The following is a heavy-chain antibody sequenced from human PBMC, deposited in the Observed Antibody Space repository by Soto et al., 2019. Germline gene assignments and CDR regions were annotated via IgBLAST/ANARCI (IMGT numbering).Heavy chain of an antibody. D-gene: IGHD3-16*01. CDR1: GYTFTSYY. CDR2: INPSGGST. CDR3: ARDLTGGTGMDV. V-gene: IGHV1-46*01. Sequence: GASVKVSCKASGYTFTSYYMHWVRQAPGQGLEWMGIINPSGGSTSYAQKFQGRVTITADESTSTAYMELSSLRSEDTAVYYCARDLTGGTGMDVWGQGTTVTVSS. J-gene: IGHJ6*02.